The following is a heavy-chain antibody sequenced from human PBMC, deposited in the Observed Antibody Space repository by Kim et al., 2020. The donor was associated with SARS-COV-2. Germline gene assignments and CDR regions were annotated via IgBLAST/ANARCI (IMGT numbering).Heavy chain of an antibody. CDR2: ISSDSSFL. D-gene: IGHD1-1*01. V-gene: IGHV3-21*01. Sequence: GGSLRLSCATSGFFFFKYSMNWVRQVPGQGLEWVSPISSDSSFLYYGVSVRGRFTVSRDNAKNSLFLHMNSLRADDTAVYYCARQLEGGALDYWGQGTLVTVSS. CDR3: ARQLEGGALDY. J-gene: IGHJ4*02. CDR1: GFFFFKYS.